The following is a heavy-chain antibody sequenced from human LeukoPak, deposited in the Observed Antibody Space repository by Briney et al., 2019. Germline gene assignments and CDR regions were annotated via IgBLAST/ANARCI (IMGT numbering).Heavy chain of an antibody. CDR2: ISSSGSYV. V-gene: IGHV3-21*01. J-gene: IGHJ4*02. D-gene: IGHD5-18*01. Sequence: GGSLRLSCAASSFTLSRYSVNYLPQAPGKTLEGGSSISSSGSYVYYADSVKGRFIISRDKAKNSLHLQMNSLRAEDTAVYYCARGSGVQVWSSLDYWGQGTLVIVSS. CDR3: ARGSGVQVWSSLDY. CDR1: SFTLSRYS.